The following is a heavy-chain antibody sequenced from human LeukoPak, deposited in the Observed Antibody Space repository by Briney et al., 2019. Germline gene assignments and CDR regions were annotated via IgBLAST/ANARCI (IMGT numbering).Heavy chain of an antibody. CDR2: IKQDGSEK. CDR1: GFTFSSYW. Sequence: GGSLRLSCAASGFTFSSYWVSWVRQAPGKGLEGVANIKQDGSEKYYVDSVKGRFTISRDNAKNSLYLQMNSLRAEDTAVYYCASLLYGSGSPFDPWGQGTLVTVSS. J-gene: IGHJ5*02. V-gene: IGHV3-7*03. CDR3: ASLLYGSGSPFDP. D-gene: IGHD3-10*01.